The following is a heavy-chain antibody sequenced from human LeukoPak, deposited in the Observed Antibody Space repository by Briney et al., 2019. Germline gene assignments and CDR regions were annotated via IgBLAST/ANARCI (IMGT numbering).Heavy chain of an antibody. CDR1: GFTFSDYY. V-gene: IGHV3-7*03. J-gene: IGHJ4*02. CDR3: AREWSSGWPLKYYFDY. Sequence: GGSLRLSCAASGFTFSDYYMSWVRQAPGKGLEWVANMKQDASEKYYVDSVKGRFTISRDSAENSLYLQMNNLRAEDTAVYYCAREWSSGWPLKYYFDYWGQGTLVTVSS. CDR2: MKQDASEK. D-gene: IGHD6-25*01.